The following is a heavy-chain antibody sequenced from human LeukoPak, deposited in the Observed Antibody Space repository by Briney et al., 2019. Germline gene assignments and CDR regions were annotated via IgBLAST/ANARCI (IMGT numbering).Heavy chain of an antibody. CDR3: ARGDDYSSSSWFDP. Sequence: SKTLSLTCTVSGGSISSYYWSWIRQPPGKGLEWIGYIYYSGSTNYNPSLKSRVTISVDTSKNQFSLKLSSVTAADTAVYYCARGDDYSSSSWFDPWGQGTLVTVSS. J-gene: IGHJ5*02. D-gene: IGHD6-6*01. CDR1: GGSISSYY. CDR2: IYYSGST. V-gene: IGHV4-59*01.